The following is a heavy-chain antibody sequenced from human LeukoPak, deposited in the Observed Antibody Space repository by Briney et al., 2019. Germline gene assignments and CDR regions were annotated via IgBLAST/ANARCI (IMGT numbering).Heavy chain of an antibody. CDR3: AKGGHHFNPFFY. CDR2: IHAGGSDP. D-gene: IGHD3-3*01. CDR1: GFTFSSSP. Sequence: GGSLRLSCAASGFTFSSSPMGWVRQAPGKGLEWVSSIHAGGSDPFYGDSVQGRFTISRDNSKNTLSLQLNSLRDEDTAVYFCAKGGHHFNPFFYCGQGTLVTVSS. J-gene: IGHJ4*02. V-gene: IGHV3-23*01.